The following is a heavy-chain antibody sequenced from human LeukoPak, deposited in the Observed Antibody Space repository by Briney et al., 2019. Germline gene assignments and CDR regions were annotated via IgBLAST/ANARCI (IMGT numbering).Heavy chain of an antibody. V-gene: IGHV4-4*07. CDR3: ARRYSSGWYFDL. CDR1: GGSISSYY. Sequence: SETLSLTCTVSGGSISSYYWSWIRQPAGKGLEWIGRIYTSGSANYNPSLKSRVTMSVDTSKNQFSLKLSSVTAADTAVYYCARRYSSGWYFDLWGRGTLVTVSS. J-gene: IGHJ2*01. D-gene: IGHD6-19*01. CDR2: IYTSGSA.